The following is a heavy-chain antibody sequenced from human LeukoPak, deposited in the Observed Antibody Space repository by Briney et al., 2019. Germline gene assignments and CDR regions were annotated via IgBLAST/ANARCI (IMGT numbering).Heavy chain of an antibody. V-gene: IGHV3-23*01. D-gene: IGHD7-27*01. Sequence: GGSLRLSCAASGFTFSTCAIQWVRQAPGRGLEWVSSVSPSGGETFYAASVKGRFTISRDESQNTVYLQLSSLSAEDTAVYYCARILYWGFSDFWGQGTLVTVSS. CDR2: VSPSGGET. J-gene: IGHJ4*02. CDR3: ARILYWGFSDF. CDR1: GFTFSTCA.